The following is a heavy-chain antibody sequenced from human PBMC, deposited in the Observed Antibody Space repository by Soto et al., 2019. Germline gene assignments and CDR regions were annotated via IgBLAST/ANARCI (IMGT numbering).Heavy chain of an antibody. CDR1: GGSISSGGYY. V-gene: IGHV4-31*03. CDR3: ARDRTDSNYAPNWYFDL. Sequence: QVQLQESGPGLVKPSQTLSLTCTVSGGSISSGGYYWSWIRQHPGKGLEWIGYIYYSGSTYYNPSLKSRVTISVDTSKNQFSLKLSSVTAADTAVYYCARDRTDSNYAPNWYFDLWGRGTLVTVSS. CDR2: IYYSGST. J-gene: IGHJ2*01. D-gene: IGHD4-4*01.